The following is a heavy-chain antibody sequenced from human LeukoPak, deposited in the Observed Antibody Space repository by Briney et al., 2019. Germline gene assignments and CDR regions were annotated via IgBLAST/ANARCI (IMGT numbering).Heavy chain of an antibody. CDR2: INPNSGGT. V-gene: IGHV1-2*04. D-gene: IGHD2-15*01. CDR1: GYTFTGYY. Sequence: ASVKVSCKASGYTFTGYYMHWVRQAPGQGLEWVGWINPNSGGTNYAQKFQGWVTMTRDTSISTAYMELSRLRSDDTAVYYCARERGGYCSGGSCYPNWFDPWGQGTLVTVSS. CDR3: ARERGGYCSGGSCYPNWFDP. J-gene: IGHJ5*02.